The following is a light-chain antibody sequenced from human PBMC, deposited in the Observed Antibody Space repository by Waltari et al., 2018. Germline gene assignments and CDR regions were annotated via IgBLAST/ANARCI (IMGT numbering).Light chain of an antibody. Sequence: QSVLTQPPSVSGAPGQRVTISCTGSSSNTGAGYGVHWSQQLPGTAPKPPSYPNAIRPTGVLARSPSPKLGTPASRPIPGLQAGVEADYSGHPNDRSLGGGVLGGGTKLTV. CDR2: PNA. J-gene: IGLJ2*01. V-gene: IGLV1-40*01. CDR3: HPNDRSLGGGV. CDR1: SSNTGAGYG.